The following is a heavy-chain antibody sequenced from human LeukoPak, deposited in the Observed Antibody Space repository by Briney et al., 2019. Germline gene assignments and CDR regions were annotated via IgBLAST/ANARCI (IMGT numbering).Heavy chain of an antibody. CDR2: IYYSGST. CDR3: ARVAHPRLWVIDY. Sequence: SETLSLTCTVSGGSISSYYWSWIRQPPGKGLEWIGYIYYSGSTNYNPSLKSRVTISVDTSKNQFSLKLSSVTAADTAVYYCARVAHPRLWVIDYWGQGTLVTVSS. V-gene: IGHV4-59*01. J-gene: IGHJ4*02. CDR1: GGSISSYY. D-gene: IGHD3-16*01.